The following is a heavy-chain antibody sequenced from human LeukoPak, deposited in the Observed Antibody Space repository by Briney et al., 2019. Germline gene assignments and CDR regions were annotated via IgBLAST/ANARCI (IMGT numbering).Heavy chain of an antibody. D-gene: IGHD6-6*01. J-gene: IGHJ3*02. Sequence: GGSLRLSCAASGFTLSSYWMTWVRQAPGKGLEWVAYIKQDGSEKYYMDSVKGRFTISRDNAKNSLYLQMNSLRAEDTAVYYCARIVAARADAFDIWGQGTMVTVSS. CDR3: ARIVAARADAFDI. CDR1: GFTLSSYW. CDR2: IKQDGSEK. V-gene: IGHV3-7*01.